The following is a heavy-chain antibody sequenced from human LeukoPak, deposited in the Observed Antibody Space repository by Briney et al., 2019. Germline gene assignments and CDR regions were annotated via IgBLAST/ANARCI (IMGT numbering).Heavy chain of an antibody. J-gene: IGHJ4*02. CDR3: ARVMITFGGVISDYFDY. CDR1: GGSISSYY. D-gene: IGHD3-16*01. Sequence: SETLSLTCTVSGGSISSYYWSWIRQPPGKGLEWIVYIYYCGSTNYNPSLKSRVTISVDTSKNQFSLKLSSVTAADTAVYYCARVMITFGGVISDYFDYWGQGTLVTVSS. V-gene: IGHV4-59*01. CDR2: IYYCGST.